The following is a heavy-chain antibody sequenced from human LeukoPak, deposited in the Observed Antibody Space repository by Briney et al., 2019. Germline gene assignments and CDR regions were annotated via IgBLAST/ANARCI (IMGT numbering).Heavy chain of an antibody. Sequence: GGSLRLSCAASGFTFSSYAMNWVRQAPGKGLEWVSIISGSGGSTYYADSVKGRFTISRDNSKNTLYLQMNSLRAEDTAVYYCAKAPDFGESPAYYYFGVDVWGQGTTVTVSS. V-gene: IGHV3-23*01. CDR1: GFTFSSYA. D-gene: IGHD3-10*01. CDR3: AKAPDFGESPAYYYFGVDV. CDR2: ISGSGGST. J-gene: IGHJ6*02.